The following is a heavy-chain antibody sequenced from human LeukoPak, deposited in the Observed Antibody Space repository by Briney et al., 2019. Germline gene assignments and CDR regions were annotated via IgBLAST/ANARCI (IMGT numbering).Heavy chain of an antibody. CDR2: IIPILGIA. Sequence: GASVKVSCKASGGTFSSYAISWVRQAPGQRLEWMGRIIPILGIANYAQKFQGRVTITADKSTSTAYMELSSLRSEDSAVYYCARVSPNSGYDSTEYWGQGTLVTASS. CDR1: GGTFSSYA. CDR3: ARVSPNSGYDSTEY. V-gene: IGHV1-69*04. D-gene: IGHD5-12*01. J-gene: IGHJ4*02.